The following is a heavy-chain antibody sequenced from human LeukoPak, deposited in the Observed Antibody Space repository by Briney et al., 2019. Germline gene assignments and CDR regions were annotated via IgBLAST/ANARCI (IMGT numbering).Heavy chain of an antibody. Sequence: SETLSLTCTVSGGSISSSSYYWGWIRQPPGKGLEWIGSIYYSGSTYYNPSLKSRVTISIDTSKNQFSLGLNSVIAADTAVYYCARAGFYYYDSSGYSDYWGQGTLVTVSS. CDR3: ARAGFYYYDSSGYSDY. CDR2: IYYSGST. CDR1: GGSISSSSYY. D-gene: IGHD3-22*01. V-gene: IGHV4-39*01. J-gene: IGHJ4*02.